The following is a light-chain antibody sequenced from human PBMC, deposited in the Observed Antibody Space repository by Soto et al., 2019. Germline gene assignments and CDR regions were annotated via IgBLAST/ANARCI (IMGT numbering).Light chain of an antibody. CDR1: QDSGTY. V-gene: IGKV1-39*01. J-gene: IGKJ5*01. CDR3: QQSYTTPRIT. Sequence: DIQMPQSPSSLSASIGDSFIITVRGSQDSGTYLNWYQRKPGKAPKHLIYAASSLQTGVPSRFTGSGSGTEFTLTIDSLQPEDFATYYCQQSYTTPRITFGQGTRLEIK. CDR2: AAS.